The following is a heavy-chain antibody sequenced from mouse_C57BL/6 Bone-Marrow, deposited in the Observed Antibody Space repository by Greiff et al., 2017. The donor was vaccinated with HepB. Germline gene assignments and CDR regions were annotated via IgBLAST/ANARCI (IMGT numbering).Heavy chain of an antibody. V-gene: IGHV1-69*01. D-gene: IGHD1-1*01. CDR2: IDPSDSYT. CDR1: GYTFTSYW. J-gene: IGHJ2*01. CDR3: AREDTTVVAYFDY. Sequence: QVQLQQPGAELVMPGASVKLSCKASGYTFTSYWMHWVKQRPGQGLEWIGEIDPSDSYTNYNQKFKGKSTLTVDKSSSTAYMQLSSLTSEDSAVYYCAREDTTVVAYFDYWGQGTTLTVSS.